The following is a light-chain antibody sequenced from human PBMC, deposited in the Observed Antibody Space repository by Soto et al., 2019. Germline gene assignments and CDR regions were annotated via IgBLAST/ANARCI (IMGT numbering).Light chain of an antibody. CDR3: QQRNNWPSTT. V-gene: IGKV3D-11*03. CDR1: QYINTR. CDR2: QTS. Sequence: EIVFTQSPSTLSSFPGDRVTLSCRASQYINTRLAWYQHRPGQAPRLLIYQTSLRAAGIPARFSGSGSGTDFTLTISRLEPEDFAVYYCQQRNNWPSTTFGPGTKVDIK. J-gene: IGKJ3*01.